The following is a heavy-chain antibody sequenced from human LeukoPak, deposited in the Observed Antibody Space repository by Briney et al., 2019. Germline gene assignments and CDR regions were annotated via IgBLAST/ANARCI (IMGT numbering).Heavy chain of an antibody. CDR3: ARLLDNDSSGDPDTFDM. CDR1: GGSISRHY. V-gene: IGHV4-59*11. J-gene: IGHJ3*02. D-gene: IGHD3-22*01. CDR2: IYYSAKT. Sequence: SETLSLTCAVSGGSISRHYGSWIRQPPGKGREWIGYIYYSAKTYYSPSLHSRVTISVDTSNTHFSLKLTSVTAADTAVYYCARLLDNDSSGDPDTFDMWGQGTMVTVSS.